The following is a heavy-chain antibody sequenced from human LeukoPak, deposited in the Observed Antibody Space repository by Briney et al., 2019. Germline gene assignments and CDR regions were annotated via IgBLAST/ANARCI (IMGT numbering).Heavy chain of an antibody. D-gene: IGHD3-16*01. J-gene: IGHJ4*02. CDR3: ARGRPFMITFAPFDY. CDR2: IKQDGSEK. CDR1: GLTFSSYW. V-gene: IGHV3-7*01. Sequence: TGGSLRLSCAASGLTFSSYWMSWVRQAPGKGLEWVANIKQDGSEKYYVDSVKGRFTISRDNAKNSLYLQMNSLRAEDTAVYYCARGRPFMITFAPFDYWGQGTLVTVSS.